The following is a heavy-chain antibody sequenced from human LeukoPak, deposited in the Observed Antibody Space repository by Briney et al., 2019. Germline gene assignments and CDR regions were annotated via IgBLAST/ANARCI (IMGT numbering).Heavy chain of an antibody. V-gene: IGHV3-48*04. Sequence: GSLRLSCAASGVTFSSYSIDWVRQAPGKGLEWLSYISSSSSTIYFADSVKGRCTISRDNAKNSAYLHMNSLRAQDTAVYYCARVWSSGYTKDYWGQGNLVTVS. CDR1: GVTFSSYS. CDR3: ARVWSSGYTKDY. D-gene: IGHD3-22*01. CDR2: ISSSSSTI. J-gene: IGHJ4*02.